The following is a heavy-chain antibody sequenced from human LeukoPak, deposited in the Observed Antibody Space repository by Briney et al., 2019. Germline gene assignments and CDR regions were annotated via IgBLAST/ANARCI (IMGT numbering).Heavy chain of an antibody. CDR3: AGPRKNGYSSGWHSGHAFDI. CDR2: IYPGDSDT. Sequence: GESLKISCKGSGYSFTSYWIGWVRQMPGKGLEWMGIIYPGDSDTRYSPSFQGQVTISADKSISTAYLQWSSLKASDTAMYYCAGPRKNGYSSGWHSGHAFDIWGQGTMVTVSS. CDR1: GYSFTSYW. J-gene: IGHJ3*02. V-gene: IGHV5-51*01. D-gene: IGHD6-19*01.